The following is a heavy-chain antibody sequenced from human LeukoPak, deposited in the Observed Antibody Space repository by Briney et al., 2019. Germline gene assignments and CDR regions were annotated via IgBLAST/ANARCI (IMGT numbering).Heavy chain of an antibody. CDR3: ARAAKGIFGVTSTKSYWFFDL. V-gene: IGHV3-7*01. Sequence: PGGSLRLSCVASGFSFRSYWMSWVRQAPGKGLEWVANIKQDGSEKYFLDSVKGRFTISRDNANNSVYLQTSSLRVDDTAVYYCARAAKGIFGVTSTKSYWFFDLWGRGTLVTVSS. CDR2: IKQDGSEK. J-gene: IGHJ2*01. CDR1: GFSFRSYW. D-gene: IGHD3-3*01.